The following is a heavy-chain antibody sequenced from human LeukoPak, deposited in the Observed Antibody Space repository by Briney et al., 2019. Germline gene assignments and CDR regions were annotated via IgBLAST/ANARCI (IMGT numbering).Heavy chain of an antibody. Sequence: SETLSLTCTVSGGSISSYYWSWIRQPPGKGLEWIGYIYYSGSTNYNPSLKSRVTISVDTSKNQFSLKLSSVTAADTAVYYCASLYCSSTSCPGYWGQGTLVTVSS. CDR3: ASLYCSSTSCPGY. CDR1: GGSISSYY. D-gene: IGHD2-2*01. CDR2: IYYSGST. V-gene: IGHV4-59*12. J-gene: IGHJ4*02.